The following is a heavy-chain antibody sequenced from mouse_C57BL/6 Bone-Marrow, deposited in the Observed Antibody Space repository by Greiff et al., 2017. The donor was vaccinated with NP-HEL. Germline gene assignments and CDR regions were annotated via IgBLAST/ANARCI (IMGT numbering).Heavy chain of an antibody. Sequence: EVQLQESGPGLVKPSQSLSLTCSVTGYSITSGYYWNWIRQFPGNKLEWMGYISYDGSNNYNPSLKNRISITRDTSKNQFFLKFNSVTTEDTATYYCARDDGSSYWYFDVWGTGTTVTVSS. CDR2: ISYDGSN. J-gene: IGHJ1*03. CDR3: ARDDGSSYWYFDV. CDR1: GYSITSGYY. V-gene: IGHV3-6*01. D-gene: IGHD1-1*01.